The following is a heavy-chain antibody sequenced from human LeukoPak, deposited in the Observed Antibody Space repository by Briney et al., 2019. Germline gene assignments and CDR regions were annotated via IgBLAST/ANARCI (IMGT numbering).Heavy chain of an antibody. CDR2: INHSGST. D-gene: IGHD5-12*01. J-gene: IGHJ4*02. CDR3: ARVLSGYDLDY. CDR1: GGSISTSNYY. Sequence: SETLSLTCTVSGGSISTSNYYWGWIRQPPGKGLEWIGEINHSGSTNYNPSLKSRVTISVDTSKNQFSLKLSSVTAADTAVYYCARVLSGYDLDYWGQGTLVTVSS. V-gene: IGHV4-39*07.